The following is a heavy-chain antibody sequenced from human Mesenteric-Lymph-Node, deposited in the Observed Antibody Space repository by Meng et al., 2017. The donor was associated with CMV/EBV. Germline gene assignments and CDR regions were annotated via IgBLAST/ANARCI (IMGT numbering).Heavy chain of an antibody. CDR2: IKPDGSGK. Sequence: GGSLSLSFAASGFPFRVYGMNWVRQAPGKGLELLANIKPDGSGKYYVDSVKGRFTISRDNAKKSLYLQMNSLRVEDTAVYYCARDRYCHNGVCYASPPPYYYGMGVWGQGTTVTVSS. CDR1: GFPFRVYG. V-gene: IGHV3-7*01. CDR3: ARDRYCHNGVCYASPPPYYYGMGV. J-gene: IGHJ6*02. D-gene: IGHD2-8*01.